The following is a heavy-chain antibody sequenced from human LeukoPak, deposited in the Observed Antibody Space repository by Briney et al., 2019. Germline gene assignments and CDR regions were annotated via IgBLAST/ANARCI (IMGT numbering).Heavy chain of an antibody. J-gene: IGHJ6*03. D-gene: IGHD6-13*01. CDR3: ARGPRSSWYMRRGYYMDV. CDR1: GFTFSSYA. CDR2: ISYDGSNK. V-gene: IGHV3-30*04. Sequence: GGSLRLSCAASGFTFSSYAMHWVRQAPGKGLEWVAVISYDGSNKYYADSVKGRFTISRDNSKNTLYLQMNSLRAEDTAVYYCARGPRSSWYMRRGYYMDVWGKGTTVTVSS.